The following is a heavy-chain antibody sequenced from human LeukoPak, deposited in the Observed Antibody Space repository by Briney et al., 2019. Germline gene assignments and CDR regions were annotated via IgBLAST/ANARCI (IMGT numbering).Heavy chain of an antibody. CDR3: ARKSLRIGSNNWFDP. D-gene: IGHD2-21*01. Sequence: SGTLSLTCTVSGGSIRSSDHYWAWIRQPPGKGLEWIASIFYSGTTYYNTSLKSRVTISVDTSKNRFSLKLSSVTAADTAVYFCARKSLRIGSNNWFDPWGQGTLVTVSS. CDR1: GGSIRSSDHY. V-gene: IGHV4-39*01. CDR2: IFYSGTT. J-gene: IGHJ5*02.